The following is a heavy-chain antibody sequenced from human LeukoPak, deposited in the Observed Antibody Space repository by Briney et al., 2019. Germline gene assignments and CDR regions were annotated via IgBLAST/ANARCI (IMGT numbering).Heavy chain of an antibody. V-gene: IGHV3-9*01. Sequence: GGSLRLSCAASGFTFDDYAMHWVRQAPGNGLEWVSGISWNSGSIGYADSVKGRFTISRDNAKNSLYLQMNSLRAEDTALYYCAKARGGYSYGFSSIYYYYGMDVWGQGTTVTVSS. J-gene: IGHJ6*02. CDR2: ISWNSGSI. D-gene: IGHD5-18*01. CDR1: GFTFDDYA. CDR3: AKARGGYSYGFSSIYYYYGMDV.